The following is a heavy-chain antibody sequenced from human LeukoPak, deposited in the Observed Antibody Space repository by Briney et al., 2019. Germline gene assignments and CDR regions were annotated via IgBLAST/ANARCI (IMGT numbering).Heavy chain of an antibody. Sequence: SETLSLTCTVSGGSISSSSYYWGWIRQPPGKGLEWIGSIYYSGSTCYNPSLKSRVTISVDTSKNQFSLKLSSVTAADTAVYYCARLDGSAKATVVTLGAFDIWGQGTMVTVSS. J-gene: IGHJ3*02. CDR3: ARLDGSAKATVVTLGAFDI. CDR2: IYYSGST. D-gene: IGHD4-23*01. CDR1: GGSISSSSYY. V-gene: IGHV4-39*01.